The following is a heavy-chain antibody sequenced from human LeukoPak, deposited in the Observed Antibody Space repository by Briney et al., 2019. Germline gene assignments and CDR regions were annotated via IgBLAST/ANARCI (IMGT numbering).Heavy chain of an antibody. V-gene: IGHV3-48*01. Sequence: GGSLRLSCTASGFPLSSYSMNWFRQAPGKGLEWVAYISDRGSKIYYVDSVMGPFTVSRDNPKIYLFLQMNSPTAEYSSVYCCARVNATYFDYWGQGTLVTVSS. CDR2: ISDRGSKI. D-gene: IGHD2-15*01. CDR1: GFPLSSYS. CDR3: ARVNATYFDY. J-gene: IGHJ4*02.